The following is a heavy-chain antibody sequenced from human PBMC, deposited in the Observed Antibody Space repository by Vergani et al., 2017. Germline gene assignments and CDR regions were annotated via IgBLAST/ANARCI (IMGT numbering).Heavy chain of an antibody. Sequence: QVQLVESGGGVVQPGRSLRLSCAASGFTFSSYGMHWVRQAPGKGLEWVAVISYDGSNKYYADSVKGRFTISRDNSKNTLYLQMNSLRAEDTAVYYCARGSSGAYCSSTSCYPFDYWGQGTLVTVSS. D-gene: IGHD2-2*01. J-gene: IGHJ4*02. V-gene: IGHV3-30*03. CDR1: GFTFSSYG. CDR3: ARGSSGAYCSSTSCYPFDY. CDR2: ISYDGSNK.